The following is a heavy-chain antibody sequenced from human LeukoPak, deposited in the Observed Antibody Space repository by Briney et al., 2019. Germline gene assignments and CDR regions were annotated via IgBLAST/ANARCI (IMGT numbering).Heavy chain of an antibody. CDR3: ARDVYCSSTSCYVVGAFDI. J-gene: IGHJ3*02. CDR2: IIPIFGTA. Sequence: GASVEVSCKASGGTFSSYAISWVRQAPGQGLEWMGGIIPIFGTANYAQKFQGRVTITTDESTSTAYMELSSLRSEDTAVYYCARDVYCSSTSCYVVGAFDIWGQGTMVTVSS. CDR1: GGTFSSYA. V-gene: IGHV1-69*05. D-gene: IGHD2-2*01.